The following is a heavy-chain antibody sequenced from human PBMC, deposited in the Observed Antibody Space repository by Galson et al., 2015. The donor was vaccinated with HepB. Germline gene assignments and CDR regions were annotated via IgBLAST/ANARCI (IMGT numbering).Heavy chain of an antibody. CDR2: ISGSGGST. V-gene: IGHV3-23*01. Sequence: SLRLSCAASGFTFSSYAMSWVRQAPGKGLEWVSAISGSGGSTYYADSVKGRFTISRDNSKNTLYLQMSSLRAEDTAVYYCAKDQGSRIQLWSDAFDIWGQGTMVTVSS. D-gene: IGHD5-18*01. CDR1: GFTFSSYA. J-gene: IGHJ3*02. CDR3: AKDQGSRIQLWSDAFDI.